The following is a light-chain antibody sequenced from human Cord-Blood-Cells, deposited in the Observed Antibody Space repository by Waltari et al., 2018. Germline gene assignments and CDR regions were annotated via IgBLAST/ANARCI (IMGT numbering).Light chain of an antibody. J-gene: IGKJ1*01. V-gene: IGKV2-28*01. Sequence: DIVMTQSPLPLTVSPGEPASIFCRSSQSLLHSNGYNYLDWYLQKPGQSPQLLIYLGSNRASGVPDRFSGSGSGTDFTLKISRVEAEDVGVYYCMQALQTPWTFGQGTKVEIK. CDR3: MQALQTPWT. CDR1: QSLLHSNGYNY. CDR2: LGS.